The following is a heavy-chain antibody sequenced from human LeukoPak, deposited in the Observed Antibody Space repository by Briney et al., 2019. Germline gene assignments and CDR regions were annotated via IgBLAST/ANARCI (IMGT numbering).Heavy chain of an antibody. V-gene: IGHV1-2*02. D-gene: IGHD2-2*01. Sequence: GASVKVSCKASGYTFTGYYMHWVRQAPGQGLEWMGWINPNSGGTNYAQKFQGRVTMTRDTSISTAYIELSRLRSDDTAVYYCARDASGRCSSTSCYAYYYYYMDVWGKGTTVTVSS. CDR1: GYTFTGYY. CDR2: INPNSGGT. J-gene: IGHJ6*03. CDR3: ARDASGRCSSTSCYAYYYYYMDV.